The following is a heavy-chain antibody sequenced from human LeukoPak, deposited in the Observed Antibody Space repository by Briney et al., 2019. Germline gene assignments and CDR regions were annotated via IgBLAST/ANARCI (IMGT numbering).Heavy chain of an antibody. CDR1: GFTFSSYA. CDR3: ARAYSSSWFDY. D-gene: IGHD6-13*01. J-gene: IGHJ4*02. V-gene: IGHV3-30*04. Sequence: GGSLRLSCAASGFTFSSYAMHWVRQAPGKGLEWVAVISYDGSNKYYADSVKGRFTISRDNSKNTLYLQMNSLRAEDTAVYYCARAYSSSWFDYWGQGTLVTISS. CDR2: ISYDGSNK.